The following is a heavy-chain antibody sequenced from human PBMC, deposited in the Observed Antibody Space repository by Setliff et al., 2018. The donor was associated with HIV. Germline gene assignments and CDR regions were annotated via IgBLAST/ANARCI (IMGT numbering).Heavy chain of an antibody. J-gene: IGHJ4*02. CDR2: INSNNGGT. CDR1: RYTFTDYY. V-gene: IGHV1-2*02. CDR3: ATLSSSWTGYFDS. D-gene: IGHD6-13*01. Sequence: ASVKVSCKASRYTFTDYYIHWVRQAPGQGLEWMGWINSNNGGTKYAQNFQGRVTMTEDTSTDIAYMDLSSLRSEDTAVYYCATLSSSWTGYFDSWGQGTLVTVSS.